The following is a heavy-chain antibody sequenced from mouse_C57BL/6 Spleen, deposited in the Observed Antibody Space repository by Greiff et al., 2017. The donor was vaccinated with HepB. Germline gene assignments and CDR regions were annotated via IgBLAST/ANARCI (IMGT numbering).Heavy chain of an antibody. CDR2: IRNKANGYTT. CDR1: GFTFTDYY. J-gene: IGHJ2*01. V-gene: IGHV7-3*01. CDR3: ARAELGGRNYFDY. D-gene: IGHD4-1*01. Sequence: EVMLVESGGGLVQPGGSLSLSCAASGFTFTDYYMSWVRQPPGKALEWLGFIRNKANGYTTEYSASVKGRFTISRDNSQSILYLQMNALRAEDSATYYCARAELGGRNYFDYWGQGTTLTVSS.